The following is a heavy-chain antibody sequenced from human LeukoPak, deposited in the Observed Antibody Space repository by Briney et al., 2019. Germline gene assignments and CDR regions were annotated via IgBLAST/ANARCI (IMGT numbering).Heavy chain of an antibody. J-gene: IGHJ6*04. Sequence: GGSLRLSCAASGFTLSDYYMSWIRDAPGKGLECVSYISSSGSTIYYADSVKGRFTISRDNAKNSLYLQMNSLRAEDTAVYYCARGYCSSTSCYGLPLDVWGKGTTVTVSS. CDR2: ISSSGSTI. V-gene: IGHV3-11*01. CDR3: ARGYCSSTSCYGLPLDV. D-gene: IGHD2-2*01. CDR1: GFTLSDYY.